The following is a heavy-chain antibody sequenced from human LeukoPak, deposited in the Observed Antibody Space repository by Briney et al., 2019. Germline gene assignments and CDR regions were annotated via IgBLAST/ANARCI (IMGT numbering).Heavy chain of an antibody. CDR1: GYTFTGYY. D-gene: IGHD1-26*01. V-gene: IGHV1-2*02. Sequence: ASVKVSCKASGYTFTGYYMHWVRQAHGQGLEWMGWINPNSGGTNYAQKFQGRVTMTRDTSISTAYMELSRLRSDDTAVYYCARPLLVGATDDAFDIWGQGTMVTVSS. J-gene: IGHJ3*02. CDR3: ARPLLVGATDDAFDI. CDR2: INPNSGGT.